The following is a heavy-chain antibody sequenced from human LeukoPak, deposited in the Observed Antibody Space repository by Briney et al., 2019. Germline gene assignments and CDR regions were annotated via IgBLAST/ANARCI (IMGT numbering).Heavy chain of an antibody. CDR1: GGSISSYY. Sequence: PSETLSLTCTVSGGSISSYYWSWIRQPPGKGLEWIGYIYYSGSTNYNPSLKSRVTISVDTSKNQFSLKLSSVTAADTAVHYCARGRGLRFPFDYWGQGTLVTVSS. CDR2: IYYSGST. J-gene: IGHJ4*02. CDR3: ARGRGLRFPFDY. V-gene: IGHV4-59*01. D-gene: IGHD5-12*01.